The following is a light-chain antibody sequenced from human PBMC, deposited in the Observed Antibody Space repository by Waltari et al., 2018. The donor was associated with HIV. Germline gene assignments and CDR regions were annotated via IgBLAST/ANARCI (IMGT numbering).Light chain of an antibody. V-gene: IGLV2-8*01. J-gene: IGLJ2*01. CDR3: SSYAGSNNLV. Sequence: QSALTQPPSASGSPGQSVPISCTGTSSAVGGYNYVSWYQQHPGQAPKLMIYEVSKRPSGVPDRFSGSKSGNTASLTVSGLQAEDEADYYCSSYAGSNNLVFGGGTKLTVL. CDR2: EVS. CDR1: SSAVGGYNY.